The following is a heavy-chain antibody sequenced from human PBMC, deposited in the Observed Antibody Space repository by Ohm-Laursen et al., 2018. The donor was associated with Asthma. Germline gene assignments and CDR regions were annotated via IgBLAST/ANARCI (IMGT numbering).Heavy chain of an antibody. V-gene: IGHV2-5*08. CDR2: IYWDDDK. D-gene: IGHD6-6*01. Sequence: TQTLTLTCTFSGFSLSTSGMRVSWIRQPPGKALEWLALIYWDDDKRYSPSLKSRLTITKDTSKNQVVLTMTNMDPVDTATYYCAHTLWQLGRRADAFDIWGQGTMVTVSS. J-gene: IGHJ3*02. CDR3: AHTLWQLGRRADAFDI. CDR1: GFSLSTSGMR.